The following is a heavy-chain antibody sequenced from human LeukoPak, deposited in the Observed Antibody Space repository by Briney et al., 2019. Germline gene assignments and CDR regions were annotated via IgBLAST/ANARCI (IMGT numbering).Heavy chain of an antibody. CDR2: INSDGSST. J-gene: IGHJ4*02. CDR3: ARVKDYGDPFDY. CDR1: GFTFSSYW. D-gene: IGHD4-17*01. V-gene: IGHV3-74*01. Sequence: GGSLRLSRAASGFTFSSYWMHWVRQAPGKGLVWVSRINSDGSSTSYADSVKGRFTISRDNAKNTLYLQMNSLRAEDTAVYYCARVKDYGDPFDYWGQGTLVTVSS.